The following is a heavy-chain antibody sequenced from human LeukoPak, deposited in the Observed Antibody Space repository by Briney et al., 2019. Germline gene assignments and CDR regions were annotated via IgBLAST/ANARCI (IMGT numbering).Heavy chain of an antibody. CDR2: ISGSGGST. J-gene: IGHJ4*02. CDR1: GFTFSSYA. V-gene: IGHV3-23*01. CDR3: AKDQSSAYCGGDCYSNY. D-gene: IGHD2-21*02. Sequence: PGGSLRLSFAASGFTFSSYAMSWVRQAPGKGLEWVSAISGSGGSTYYADSVKGRFTISRDNSKNTLYLQMNSLRAEDTAVYYCAKDQSSAYCGGDCYSNYWGQGTLVTVSS.